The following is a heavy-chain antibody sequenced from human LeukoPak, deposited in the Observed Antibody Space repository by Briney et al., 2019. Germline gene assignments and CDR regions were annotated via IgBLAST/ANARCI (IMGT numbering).Heavy chain of an antibody. CDR2: ISSSSSYI. V-gene: IGHV3-21*04. CDR1: GFTFSSYS. Sequence: GGSLRLSCAASGFTFSSYSMNWVRQAPGKGLEWVSSISSSSSYIYYADSVKGRFTISRDNAKNSLYLQMNSLRAEDTALYYCAKGIYYYDSSGYYSFGVDYWGQGTLVTVSS. J-gene: IGHJ4*02. CDR3: AKGIYYYDSSGYYSFGVDY. D-gene: IGHD3-22*01.